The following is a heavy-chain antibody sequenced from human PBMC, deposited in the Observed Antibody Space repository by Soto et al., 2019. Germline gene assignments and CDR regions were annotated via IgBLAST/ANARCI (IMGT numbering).Heavy chain of an antibody. CDR3: AKDLRGTWPDGFDY. Sequence: GSLRLSCPASGFTFNNYALTWVRQAPGKGLEWVAVMSGSSVITYYADSVKGRFTISRYNSKNTLYLQMTSLRADDTAVDYCAKDLRGTWPDGFDYWGQGTLVTVSS. CDR2: MSGSSVIT. J-gene: IGHJ4*02. D-gene: IGHD5-12*01. V-gene: IGHV3-23*01. CDR1: GFTFNNYA.